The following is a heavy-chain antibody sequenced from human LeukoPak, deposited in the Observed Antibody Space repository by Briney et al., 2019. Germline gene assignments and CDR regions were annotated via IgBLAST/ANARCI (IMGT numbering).Heavy chain of an antibody. CDR2: MNPNTAKT. V-gene: IGHV1-8*01. J-gene: IGHJ6*03. D-gene: IGHD3-10*01. Sequence: GASVKVSCKASGYTFSNYDFHWVRQATGQGLEWMGWMNPNTAKTGYAEKFQGRVTMTRDTSISTVYMELNRLRSEDTAVYFCARGRREKSIYKLGSGNLLETGRYAENDYYYMDVWGTGTTVTIAS. CDR3: ARGRREKSIYKLGSGNLLETGRYAENDYYYMDV. CDR1: GYTFSNYD.